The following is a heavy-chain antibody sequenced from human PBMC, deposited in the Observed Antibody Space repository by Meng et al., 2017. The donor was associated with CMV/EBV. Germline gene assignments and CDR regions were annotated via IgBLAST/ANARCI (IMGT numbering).Heavy chain of an antibody. D-gene: IGHD3-22*01. CDR2: INSDGSST. Sequence: GGSLRLSCAASGFTFSSYWMHWVRQAPGKGLVWVSRINSDGSSTSYADSVKGRFTISRDNAKNTLYLQMNSLRAEDTAVYYCAPAYYYDSSGYFDAFDIWGQGTMVTVSS. V-gene: IGHV3-74*01. J-gene: IGHJ3*02. CDR3: APAYYYDSSGYFDAFDI. CDR1: GFTFSSYW.